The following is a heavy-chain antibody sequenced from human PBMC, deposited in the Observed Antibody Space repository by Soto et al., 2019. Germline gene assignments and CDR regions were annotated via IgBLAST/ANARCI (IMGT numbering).Heavy chain of an antibody. Sequence: QVQLVQSGAEVKKPGSSVKVSCKASGGTFSSYAISWVRQAPGQGLEWMGGIIPIFGTANYAQKFQGRVTITADESTSKAYMELSSLRSEDTAVYYCARVSKQPLIPTPYYYYYYGMDVWGQGTTVTVSS. CDR3: ARVSKQPLIPTPYYYYYYGMDV. CDR1: GGTFSSYA. J-gene: IGHJ6*02. V-gene: IGHV1-69*12. D-gene: IGHD1-1*01. CDR2: IIPIFGTA.